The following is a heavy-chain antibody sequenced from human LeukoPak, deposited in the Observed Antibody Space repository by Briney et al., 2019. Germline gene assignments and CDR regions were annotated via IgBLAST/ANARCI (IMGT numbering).Heavy chain of an antibody. J-gene: IGHJ5*02. CDR3: ARHGWFDP. CDR2: IYYSGST. V-gene: IGHV4-59*08. CDR1: GGSITTYY. Sequence: PSEALSLTCSVYGGSITTYYWSWIRQPPGKGLEWIGYIYYSGSTNYNPSLKSRVTISGDTSKNQFSLKLSSVTAADTAVYYCARHGWFDPWGQGTLVTVSS.